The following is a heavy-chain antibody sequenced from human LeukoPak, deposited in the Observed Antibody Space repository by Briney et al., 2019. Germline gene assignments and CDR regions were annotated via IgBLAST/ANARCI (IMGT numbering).Heavy chain of an antibody. CDR3: ARSEARERASERGSSWSTFDY. V-gene: IGHV1-69*05. CDR2: IIPIFGTA. J-gene: IGHJ4*02. D-gene: IGHD6-13*01. Sequence: GASVKVSCKASGGTFSSYAISWVRQAPGQGLEWMGGIIPIFGTANYAQKFQGRVTITTDESTSTAYMELSSLRSEDTTVYYCARSEARERASERGSSWSTFDYWGQGTLVTVSS. CDR1: GGTFSSYA.